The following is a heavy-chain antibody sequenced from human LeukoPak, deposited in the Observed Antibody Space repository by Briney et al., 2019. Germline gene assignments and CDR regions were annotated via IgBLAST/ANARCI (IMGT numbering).Heavy chain of an antibody. D-gene: IGHD2-21*02. CDR2: IYTSGST. V-gene: IGHV4-4*07. Sequence: PSETLSLTCTVSGGSISSYYWSWIRQPAGKGLEWIGRIYTSGSTNYNPSLTSRVNMSVDTSKNQFSLKLSSVTAADTAVYYCARGRNCGGDCLDYYYYYMDVWGKGTTVTVSS. J-gene: IGHJ6*03. CDR1: GGSISSYY. CDR3: ARGRNCGGDCLDYYYYYMDV.